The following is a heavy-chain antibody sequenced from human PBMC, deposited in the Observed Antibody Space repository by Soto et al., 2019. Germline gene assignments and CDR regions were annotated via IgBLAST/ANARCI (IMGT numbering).Heavy chain of an antibody. J-gene: IGHJ4*02. Sequence: EVQLVESGGGLVKPGGSLRLSCAASGFTFSSYSMNWVRQAPGKGLEWVSSISSSSSYIYYADSVKGRFTISRDNAKNSLYLQMNSLRAEDTAVYYCARYDMVAAKGSDYWGQGTLVTVSS. CDR2: ISSSSSYI. CDR3: ARYDMVAAKGSDY. V-gene: IGHV3-21*01. CDR1: GFTFSSYS. D-gene: IGHD2-15*01.